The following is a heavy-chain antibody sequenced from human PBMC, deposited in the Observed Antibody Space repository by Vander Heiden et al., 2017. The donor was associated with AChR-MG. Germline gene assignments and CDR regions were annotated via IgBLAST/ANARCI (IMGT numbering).Heavy chain of an antibody. CDR1: GFTFSSYS. J-gene: IGHJ3*02. CDR2: ISSSSSYI. D-gene: IGHD4-4*01. CDR3: ARDELSNAGAFDI. Sequence: EVQLVESGGGLVKPGGSLRLSCAASGFTFSSYSMNWVRQAPGKGLEWVSSISSSSSYIYYADSVKGRFIISRDNAKNSLYLQMNSLRAEDTAVYYCARDELSNAGAFDIWGQGTMVTVSS. V-gene: IGHV3-21*01.